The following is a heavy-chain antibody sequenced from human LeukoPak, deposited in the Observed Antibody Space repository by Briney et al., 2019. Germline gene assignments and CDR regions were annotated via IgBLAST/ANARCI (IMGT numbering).Heavy chain of an antibody. CDR2: ISYDGSIK. V-gene: IGHV3-30*08. CDR3: AKSYDNGWYVCDY. Sequence: CLRLSCPASAFTSSNIAMNWDRQAPGELLEWVAFISYDGSIKYYADSVKGRFAVSRNNSKYTLYLKMNSLRPEDTAFYYCAKSYDNGWYVCDYWGQGTLVTVSS. CDR1: AFTSSNIA. D-gene: IGHD6-19*01. J-gene: IGHJ4*02.